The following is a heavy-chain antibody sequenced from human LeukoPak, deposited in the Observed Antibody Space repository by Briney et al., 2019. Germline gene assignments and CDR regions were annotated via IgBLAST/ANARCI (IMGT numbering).Heavy chain of an antibody. D-gene: IGHD5-18*01. CDR3: ARAGYSMDTEYFQH. J-gene: IGHJ1*01. CDR1: GXTFSSHD. Sequence: GGSLRLSCAASGXTFSSHDMNWVRQAPGKGLEWVSYISSGGGTAIYYADSVKGRFTISRDNAKSSLYLQMNSLRAEDTAVYYCARAGYSMDTEYFQHWGQGTLVTVSS. CDR2: ISSGGGTAI. V-gene: IGHV3-48*03.